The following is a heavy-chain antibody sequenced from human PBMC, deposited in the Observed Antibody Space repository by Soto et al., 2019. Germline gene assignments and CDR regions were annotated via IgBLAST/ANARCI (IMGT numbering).Heavy chain of an antibody. CDR3: ASPYCSGGSCHSGAFDI. J-gene: IGHJ3*02. V-gene: IGHV1-69*02. CDR2: IIPILGIA. Sequence: ASVKVSCKASGGTFSSYTISWVPQAPGQGLEWMGRIIPILGIANYAQKFQGRVTITADKSTSTAYMEPSSLRSEDTAVYYCASPYCSGGSCHSGAFDIWGQGTMVTVSS. D-gene: IGHD2-15*01. CDR1: GGTFSSYT.